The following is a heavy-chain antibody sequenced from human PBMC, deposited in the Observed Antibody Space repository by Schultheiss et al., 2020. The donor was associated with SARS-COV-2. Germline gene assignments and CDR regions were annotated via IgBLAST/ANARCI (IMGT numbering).Heavy chain of an antibody. V-gene: IGHV4-39*01. CDR1: SGSISSGRYY. J-gene: IGHJ3*02. Sequence: SQTLSLTCALSSGSISSGRYYWAWLRQPPGKGLEWVGSMYYSPSSNYESTFYNPSLKSRVTVSVDTSRNQISMKMQFVTAADTAVYYCARTVGDTRGAFDIWVQGTLVTVSS. D-gene: IGHD1-26*01. CDR3: ARTVGDTRGAFDI. CDR2: MYYSPSSNYEST.